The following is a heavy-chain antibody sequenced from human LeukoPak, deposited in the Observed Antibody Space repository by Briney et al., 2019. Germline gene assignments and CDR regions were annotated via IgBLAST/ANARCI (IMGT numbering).Heavy chain of an antibody. CDR3: ANEGALSVRYDSSGSDY. V-gene: IGHV3-30*18. Sequence: GGSLRLSCAASGFTFSSYGMHWVRQAPGKGLEWVAVISYDGSNKYYADSVKGRFTISRDNSKNTLYLQMNSLRAEDTAVYYCANEGALSVRYDSSGSDYWGQGTLVTVSS. CDR1: GFTFSSYG. D-gene: IGHD3-22*01. J-gene: IGHJ4*02. CDR2: ISYDGSNK.